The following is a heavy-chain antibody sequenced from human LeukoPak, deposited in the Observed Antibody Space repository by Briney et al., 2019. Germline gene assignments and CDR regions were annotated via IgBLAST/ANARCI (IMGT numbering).Heavy chain of an antibody. J-gene: IGHJ5*02. CDR2: INPNSGGT. CDR3: ARALGYCSSTSCINWFDP. V-gene: IGHV1-2*06. Sequence: ASVKVSCKASGYTFTGYYMHWVRQAPGQGLEWMGRINPNSGGTNYAQTFQGRVTMTRDTSITTAYLEVSSLRSDDTAVYYCARALGYCSSTSCINWFDPWGQGTLVTVSS. CDR1: GYTFTGYY. D-gene: IGHD2-2*01.